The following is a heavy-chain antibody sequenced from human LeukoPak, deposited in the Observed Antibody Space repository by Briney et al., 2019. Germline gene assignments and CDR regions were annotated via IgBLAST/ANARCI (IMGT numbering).Heavy chain of an antibody. CDR1: GGTFSRYA. D-gene: IGHD6-6*01. V-gene: IGHV1-69*04. Sequence: EASVKVSCKASGGTFSRYAISWVRPAPGQGLEWMGRIIPILGIANYAQKFQGRVTITADKSTSTAYMELSSLRSEDTAVYYCARADEYSSSRGDYWGQGTLVTVSS. CDR2: IIPILGIA. CDR3: ARADEYSSSRGDY. J-gene: IGHJ4*02.